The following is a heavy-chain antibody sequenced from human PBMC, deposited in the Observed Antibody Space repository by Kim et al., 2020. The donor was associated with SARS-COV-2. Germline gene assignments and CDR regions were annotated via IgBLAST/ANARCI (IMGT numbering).Heavy chain of an antibody. D-gene: IGHD6-6*01. Sequence: SETLSLTCTVSGGSISSYYLSWIRQPPGKGLEWIGYIFYSGSTNYNPSLKSRVTISVDTSKNQFSLKLSSVTAADTAVYYCARAGAARPNFDYWGQGTLVTVSS. CDR1: GGSISSYY. CDR3: ARAGAARPNFDY. J-gene: IGHJ4*02. CDR2: IFYSGST. V-gene: IGHV4-59*13.